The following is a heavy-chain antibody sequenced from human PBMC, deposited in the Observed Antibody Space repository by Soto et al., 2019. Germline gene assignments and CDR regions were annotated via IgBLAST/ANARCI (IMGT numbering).Heavy chain of an antibody. J-gene: IGHJ4*02. V-gene: IGHV3-23*01. Sequence: GGSLRLSCAASGFTITSSAMSWVRQAPGKGLEWVSTTGISGRTTYYADSVKGRFTVSRDDSKNTLDLQMSSLRAEDTAVYYCATVHNTSRSFDYWGQGTPVTVSS. CDR3: ATVHNTSRSFDY. CDR1: GFTITSSA. D-gene: IGHD1-20*01. CDR2: TGISGRTT.